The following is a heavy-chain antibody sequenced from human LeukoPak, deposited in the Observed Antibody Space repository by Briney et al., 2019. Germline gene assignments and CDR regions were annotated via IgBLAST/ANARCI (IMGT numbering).Heavy chain of an antibody. CDR1: GGSISSSSYY. Sequence: SETLSLTCTVSGGSISSSSYYWSWIRQPPGKGLEWIGYIYYSGSTNYNPSLKSRVTISVDTSKNQFSLKLSSVTAADTAVYYCARGYYDSSGYPYFDYWGQGTLVTVSS. CDR3: ARGYYDSSGYPYFDY. J-gene: IGHJ4*02. V-gene: IGHV4-61*01. D-gene: IGHD3-22*01. CDR2: IYYSGST.